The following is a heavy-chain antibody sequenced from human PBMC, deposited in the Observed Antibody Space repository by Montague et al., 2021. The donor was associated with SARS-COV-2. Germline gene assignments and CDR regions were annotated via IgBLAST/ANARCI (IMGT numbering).Heavy chain of an antibody. J-gene: IGHJ4*02. D-gene: IGHD3-3*01. Sequence: SLRLSCPASGFTFSNYAMNWVCQAPGKGLEWVSAISGSGGSTYYADSVKGRFTISRDNSKNTLYLQMNSLRAEDTAVYYCAKDRYYDFWSGYYFDYWGQGTLVTVSS. CDR1: GFTFSNYA. CDR2: ISGSGGST. CDR3: AKDRYYDFWSGYYFDY. V-gene: IGHV3-23*01.